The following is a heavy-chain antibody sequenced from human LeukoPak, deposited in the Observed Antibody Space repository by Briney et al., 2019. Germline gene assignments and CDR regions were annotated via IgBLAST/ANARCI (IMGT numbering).Heavy chain of an antibody. CDR2: IYSSGST. CDR1: GGSITSGSYY. Sequence: SETLSLTCTVSGGSITSGSYYWSWLRQPAGKGLEWIGRIYSSGSTSYNPSLTSRVTISVDTSKNQFSLKLSSVTAAYTAVYFCARSGQVLARFGETTLGRTAEYFQHWGQGTLVTVSS. J-gene: IGHJ1*01. V-gene: IGHV4-61*02. CDR3: ARSGQVLARFGETTLGRTAEYFQH. D-gene: IGHD3-3*01.